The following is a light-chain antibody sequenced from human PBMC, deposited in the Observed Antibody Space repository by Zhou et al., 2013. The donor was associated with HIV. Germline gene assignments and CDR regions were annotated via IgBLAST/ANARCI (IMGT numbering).Light chain of an antibody. Sequence: DIQMTQSPSSLSASVGDRVTITCRASQSISSYLNWYQQKPGKAPKLLIYAASSLQSGVPSRFSGSGSGTDFTLTISSLQPEDFATYYCQQSYSTPXSTFGGRT. J-gene: IGKJ4*02. CDR3: QQSYSTPXST. CDR2: AAS. CDR1: QSISSY. V-gene: IGKV1-39*01.